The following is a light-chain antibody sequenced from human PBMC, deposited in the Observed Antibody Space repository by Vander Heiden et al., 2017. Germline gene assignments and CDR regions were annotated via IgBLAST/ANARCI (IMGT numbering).Light chain of an antibody. J-gene: IGLJ2*01. CDR1: DVGSKS. CDR2: DDR. CDR3: QVGDSSSDHVV. V-gene: IGLV3-21*02. Sequence: SYVLTQPPSVSVAPGQTARITCGGNDVGSKSVHWYQQKPGQAPVLVVYDDRDRPSGIPERFSGSNSGNTATLTTSRVEAGDEADYYCQVGDSSSDHVVFGGGTKLTVL.